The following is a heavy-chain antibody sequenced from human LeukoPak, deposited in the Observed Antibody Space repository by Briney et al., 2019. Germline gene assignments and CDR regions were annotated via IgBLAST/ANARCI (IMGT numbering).Heavy chain of an antibody. CDR2: IYYSGST. CDR1: GGSISSSSYY. D-gene: IGHD6-13*01. CDR3: ARHRGAAGTPSDY. Sequence: SETLSLTCTVSGGSISSSSYYWGWIRQPPGKGLEWIGSIYYSGSTYYNPSLKSLVTISVDTSKNQFSLKLSSVTAADTAVYYCARHRGAAGTPSDYWGQGTLVTVSS. J-gene: IGHJ4*02. V-gene: IGHV4-39*01.